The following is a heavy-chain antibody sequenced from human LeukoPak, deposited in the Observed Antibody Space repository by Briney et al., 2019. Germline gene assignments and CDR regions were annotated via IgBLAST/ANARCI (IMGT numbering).Heavy chain of an antibody. CDR2: INHSGST. CDR3: ARWFPYSSGWYVRDY. V-gene: IGHV4-34*01. J-gene: IGHJ4*02. Sequence: SETLSLTCAVYGGSFSGYYWSWIRQPPGKGLEWIGEINHSGSTNYNPSLKSRVTISVDTSKNQFSLKLSSVTAADTAVYYCARWFPYSSGWYVRDYWGQGTLVTVSS. D-gene: IGHD6-19*01. CDR1: GGSFSGYY.